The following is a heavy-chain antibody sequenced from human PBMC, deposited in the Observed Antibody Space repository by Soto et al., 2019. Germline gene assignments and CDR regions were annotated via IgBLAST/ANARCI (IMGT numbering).Heavy chain of an antibody. CDR2: ITSDGKSK. D-gene: IGHD2-21*02. Sequence: GGSLRLSCAASGFNFSNHWMHWVRQRPAEGLVWVSRITSDGKSKAYAESVKGRFAISRDNAKNTLYLQMNGLTAEDTAVYYCARESGDWPLNWFDPWGRGTLVTVSS. CDR1: GFNFSNHW. V-gene: IGHV3-74*01. CDR3: ARESGDWPLNWFDP. J-gene: IGHJ5*02.